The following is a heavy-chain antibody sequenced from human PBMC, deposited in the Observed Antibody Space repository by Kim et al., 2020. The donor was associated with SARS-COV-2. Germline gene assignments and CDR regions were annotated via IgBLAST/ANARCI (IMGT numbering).Heavy chain of an antibody. Sequence: NSAQKFQGRVTITADESTSTAYMELSSLRSEDTAVYYCAGGVDLQRGGMDVWGQGTTVTVSS. D-gene: IGHD2-15*01. V-gene: IGHV1-69*01. CDR3: AGGVDLQRGGMDV. J-gene: IGHJ6*02.